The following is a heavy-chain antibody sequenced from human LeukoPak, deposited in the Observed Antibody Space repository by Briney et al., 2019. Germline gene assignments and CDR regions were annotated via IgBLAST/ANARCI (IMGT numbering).Heavy chain of an antibody. J-gene: IGHJ4*02. Sequence: ASVKVSCKVSGYTLTELSMHWVRQAPGKGLEWMGGFDPEDGETIYAQEFQGRVTMTEDTSTDTAYMELSSLRSEDTAVYYCATENNYGDFFYYFDYWGQGTLVTVSS. CDR1: GYTLTELS. D-gene: IGHD4-17*01. CDR3: ATENNYGDFFYYFDY. CDR2: FDPEDGET. V-gene: IGHV1-24*01.